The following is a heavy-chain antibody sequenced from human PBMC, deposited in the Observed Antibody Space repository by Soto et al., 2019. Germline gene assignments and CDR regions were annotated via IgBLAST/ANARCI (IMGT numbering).Heavy chain of an antibody. V-gene: IGHV3-30*18. CDR2: ISYDGRNK. Sequence: QVQLVESGGGVVQPERSLRLSCAASGFTFSNYAMHWVRQAPGKGPEWVAAISYDGRNKYYADSVKGRFTISRDNSKKTLDLQMNSPRAEDTAVEYCGKGNDDIGGRSLDWFDPWGQGTLVTVSS. D-gene: IGHD3-22*01. CDR3: GKGNDDIGGRSLDWFDP. CDR1: GFTFSNYA. J-gene: IGHJ5*02.